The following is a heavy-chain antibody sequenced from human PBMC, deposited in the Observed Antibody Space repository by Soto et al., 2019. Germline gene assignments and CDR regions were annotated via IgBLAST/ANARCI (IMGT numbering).Heavy chain of an antibody. D-gene: IGHD6-6*01. CDR3: ARGPPSIAARTCNWFDP. J-gene: IGHJ5*02. V-gene: IGHV4-34*01. CDR1: GGSFSGYY. Sequence: PSETLSLTCAVYGGSFSGYYWSWIRQPPGKGLEWIGEINHSGSTNYNPSLKSRVTISVLTSKNQFSLKLSSVTAADTAVYYCARGPPSIAARTCNWFDPWGQGTLVTVSS. CDR2: INHSGST.